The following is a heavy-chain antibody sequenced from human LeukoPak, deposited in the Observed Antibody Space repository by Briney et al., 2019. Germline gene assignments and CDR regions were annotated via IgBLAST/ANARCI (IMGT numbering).Heavy chain of an antibody. V-gene: IGHV3-53*01. CDR3: AKDARPLTTVTTFSDY. CDR1: GFTVSSNY. CDR2: IYSGGST. D-gene: IGHD4-17*01. Sequence: GGSLRLSCAASGFTVSSNYMSWVRQAPGKGLEWVSVIYSGGSTYYADSVKGRFTISRDNSKNTLHLQMNSLRAEDTAVYYCAKDARPLTTVTTFSDYWGQGTLVTVSS. J-gene: IGHJ4*02.